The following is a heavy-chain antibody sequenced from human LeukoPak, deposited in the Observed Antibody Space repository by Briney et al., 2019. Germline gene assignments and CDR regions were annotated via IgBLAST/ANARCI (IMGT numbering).Heavy chain of an antibody. D-gene: IGHD2-2*01. CDR2: INPNSGGT. V-gene: IGHV1-2*02. Sequence: ASVKVSCKASGYTFTGYYMHWVRQAPGQGLEWMGWINPNSGGTNYAQKFQGRVTMTRDTSISTAYMELSRLRSDDTAVYYCASERGGLGYCSSTSCSFDPWGQGTLATVSS. CDR1: GYTFTGYY. J-gene: IGHJ5*02. CDR3: ASERGGLGYCSSTSCSFDP.